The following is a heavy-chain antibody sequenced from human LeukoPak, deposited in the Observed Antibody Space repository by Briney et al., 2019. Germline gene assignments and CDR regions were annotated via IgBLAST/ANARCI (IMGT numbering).Heavy chain of an antibody. CDR2: VNPSGGFT. Sequence: ASVKVSCKASGYTFSTHWMHWVRQAPGQGLEWMGIVNPSGGFTSYAQKFQGRVTVTRDMSTSTVYMELSNLRSEDTAVYYCARDQSGEWELLSGWWFDPWGQGTLVTVSS. J-gene: IGHJ5*02. V-gene: IGHV1-46*01. CDR3: ARDQSGEWELLSGWWFDP. D-gene: IGHD1-26*01. CDR1: GYTFSTHW.